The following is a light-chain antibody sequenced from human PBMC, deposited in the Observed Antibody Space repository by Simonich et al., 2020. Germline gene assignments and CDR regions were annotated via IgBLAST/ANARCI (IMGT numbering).Light chain of an antibody. CDR1: SSDVGGYNY. CDR2: DVS. V-gene: IGLV2-14*03. Sequence: QSALTQPASVSGSPGQSITISCTGTSSDVGGYNYFSWYQQHPGKAPKLMIYDVSNRPSGVSKRFSGSKSGNTASLTISGLQAEDEADYYCCSYAGSSTWVFGGGTKLTVL. J-gene: IGLJ3*02. CDR3: CSYAGSSTWV.